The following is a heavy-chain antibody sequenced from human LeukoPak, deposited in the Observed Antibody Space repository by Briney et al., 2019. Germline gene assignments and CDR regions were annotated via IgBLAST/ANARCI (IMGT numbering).Heavy chain of an antibody. CDR3: AASLWFGVNPEY. CDR2: IHRSGNT. V-gene: IGHV4-34*01. J-gene: IGHJ4*02. D-gene: IGHD3-10*01. Sequence: SETLSLTCAVYGGSFSGYYWTWIRQPPGKGLEWIGEIHRSGNTNYHPSLRSRVTISVDTSKNHVYLTLNSVAAADTAIYYCAASLWFGVNPEYWGQGTLVTVSS. CDR1: GGSFSGYY.